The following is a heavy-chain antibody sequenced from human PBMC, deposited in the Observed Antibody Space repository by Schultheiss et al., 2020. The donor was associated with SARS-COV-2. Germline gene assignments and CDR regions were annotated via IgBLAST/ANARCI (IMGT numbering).Heavy chain of an antibody. CDR3: AKDSGGGRYSSSSVGYFQH. J-gene: IGHJ1*01. CDR1: GFTFSSYW. V-gene: IGHV3-23*01. D-gene: IGHD6-6*01. Sequence: GGSLRLSCAASGFTFSSYWMSWVRQAPGKGLEWVSAISGSGGSTYYADSVKGRFTISRDNYKNTLYLQMNSLRAEDTAVYYCAKDSGGGRYSSSSVGYFQHWGQGTLVTVSS. CDR2: ISGSGGST.